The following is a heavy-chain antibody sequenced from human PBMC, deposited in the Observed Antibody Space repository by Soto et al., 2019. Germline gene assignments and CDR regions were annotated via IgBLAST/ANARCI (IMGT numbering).Heavy chain of an antibody. CDR3: AKGSPDSSWLA. Sequence: QVQLVESGGGAVLAGMSLRLSCAGSGFTFSDYAMYWVRQAPGKGLEWLAVTSDDGSKRYYKGSVKGRFTITRDNSKNALFLQMNSLRRDDMAVYYCAKGSPDSSWLAWGQGTLVAVVS. J-gene: IGHJ5*02. CDR2: TSDDGSKR. V-gene: IGHV3-30*18. D-gene: IGHD6-13*01. CDR1: GFTFSDYA.